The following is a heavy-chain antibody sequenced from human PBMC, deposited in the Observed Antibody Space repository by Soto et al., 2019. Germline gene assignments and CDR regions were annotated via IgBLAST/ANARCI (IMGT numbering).Heavy chain of an antibody. Sequence: ASVKVSCKASGYTFTGYYMHWVRQAPGQGLEWMGWINPNSGGTNYAQKFQGRVTMTRDTSISTAYMELSRLRSDDTAVYYCARVRWDLQSRSLDYWGQGTLGTVSS. J-gene: IGHJ4*02. D-gene: IGHD1-26*01. CDR1: GYTFTGYY. CDR2: INPNSGGT. V-gene: IGHV1-2*02. CDR3: ARVRWDLQSRSLDY.